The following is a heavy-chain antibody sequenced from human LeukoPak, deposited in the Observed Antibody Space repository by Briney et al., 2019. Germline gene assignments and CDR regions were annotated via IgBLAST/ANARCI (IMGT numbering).Heavy chain of an antibody. D-gene: IGHD2-21*02. CDR1: GFTFSDYY. CDR2: ISSSSSYT. J-gene: IGHJ4*02. CDR3: ARTDCGGDCSPEVDYFDY. Sequence: PGGSLRLSCAASGFTFSDYYMSCIRQAPGKGLEWVSYISSSSSYTSYADSVKGRFTISRDNAKNSLYLQMNSLRAEDTAVYYCARTDCGGDCSPEVDYFDYWGQGTLVTVSS. V-gene: IGHV3-11*03.